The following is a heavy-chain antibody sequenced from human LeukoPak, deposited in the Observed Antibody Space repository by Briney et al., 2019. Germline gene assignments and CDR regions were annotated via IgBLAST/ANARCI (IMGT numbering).Heavy chain of an antibody. J-gene: IGHJ4*02. CDR3: ARGNSLWELLPRGYFDY. CDR2: INPSGGST. V-gene: IGHV1-46*01. D-gene: IGHD1-26*01. CDR1: GYTFTSYY. Sequence: GASVKVSCKASGYTFTSYYMHWVRQAPGQGLEWMGIINPSGGSTSCAQKFQGRVTMTRDTSTSTVYMELSSLRSEDTAVYYCARGNSLWELLPRGYFDYWGQGTLVTVSS.